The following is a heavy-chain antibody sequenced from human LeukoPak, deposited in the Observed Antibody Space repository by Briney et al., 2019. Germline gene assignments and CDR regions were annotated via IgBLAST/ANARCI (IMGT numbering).Heavy chain of an antibody. CDR1: GFMFDDYA. V-gene: IGHV3-9*01. CDR3: AKWNRQPLVKGWFDS. J-gene: IGHJ5*01. D-gene: IGHD6-13*01. Sequence: GRSLRLSCAASGFMFDDYAMHWVRQAPGKGLEWVSGINGIGGGTAYGDSVKGLFTIYRDNAKNSLYLQMNSVRLEDTALYFGAKWNRQPLVKGWFDSWGQGTLVTVSS. CDR2: INGIGGGT.